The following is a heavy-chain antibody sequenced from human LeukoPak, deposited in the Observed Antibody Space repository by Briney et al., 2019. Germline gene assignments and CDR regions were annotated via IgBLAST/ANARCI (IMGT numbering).Heavy chain of an antibody. V-gene: IGHV1-2*02. CDR3: AREYSASEN. Sequence: ASVKVSCKASGYTFVGYYLHWVRQAPGQGLEWMAWIDPYTGNTHYAQKFQGRITVTRDTSVSATYMELSWLTSDDTALYYWAREYSASENWGQGTLVT. CDR1: GYTFVGYY. D-gene: IGHD5-12*01. J-gene: IGHJ4*01. CDR2: IDPYTGNT.